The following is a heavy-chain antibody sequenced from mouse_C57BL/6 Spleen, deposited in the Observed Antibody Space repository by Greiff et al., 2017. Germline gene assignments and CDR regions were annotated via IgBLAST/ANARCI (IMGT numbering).Heavy chain of an antibody. CDR2: IDPSDSYT. CDR1: GYTFTSYW. D-gene: IGHD1-1*01. Sequence: QVQLQQPGAELVMPGASVKLSCKASGYTFTSYWMHWVKQRPGQGLEWIGEIDPSDSYTNYNQKFKGKSTLTVDKSSSTAYMQLSSLTSEDSAVYYCARGGNYYGTFDVWGTGTTVTVSS. V-gene: IGHV1-69*01. CDR3: ARGGNYYGTFDV. J-gene: IGHJ1*03.